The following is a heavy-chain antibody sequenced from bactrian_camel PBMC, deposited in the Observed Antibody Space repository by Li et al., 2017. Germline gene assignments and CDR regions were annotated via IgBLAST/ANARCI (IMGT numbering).Heavy chain of an antibody. D-gene: IGHD1*01. CDR1: GITFSNYY. J-gene: IGHJ4*01. Sequence: DVQLVESGGGLVQTGGSLRLSCSVSGITFSNYYLMRIRQPPGKGLEWVSTINTGGSITYYADSVKDLFTCSRDNAKNTVYLQMESLKPEDTAVYYCVRDEAYYAMYYFFDTGARGPRSPSP. CDR3: VRDEAYYAMYYFFDT. CDR2: INTGGSIT. V-gene: IGHV3S40*01.